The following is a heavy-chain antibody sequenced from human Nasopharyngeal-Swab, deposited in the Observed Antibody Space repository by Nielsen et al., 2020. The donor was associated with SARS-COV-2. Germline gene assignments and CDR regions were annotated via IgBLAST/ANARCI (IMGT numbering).Heavy chain of an antibody. D-gene: IGHD5-24*01. V-gene: IGHV1-69*06. CDR3: ASSRDGYKPQNYYYMDV. J-gene: IGHJ6*03. Sequence: SVKVSCKASGGTFSSYAISWVRQAPGQGLEWMGGIIPIFGTANYAQKFQGRVTITADKSTSTAYMELSSLRSEDTAVYYCASSRDGYKPQNYYYMDVWGKGTTVTVSS. CDR2: IIPIFGTA. CDR1: GGTFSSYA.